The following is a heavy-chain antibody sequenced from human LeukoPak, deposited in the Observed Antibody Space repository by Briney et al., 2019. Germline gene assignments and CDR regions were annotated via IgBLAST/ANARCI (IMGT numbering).Heavy chain of an antibody. D-gene: IGHD3-10*01. CDR1: GGSISSGDYY. Sequence: SETLSLTCTVSGGSISSGDYYWSWIRQPPGKGLEWIGYIYYSGSTYYNPSLKSRVTISVDTSKNQFSLKLSSVTAADTAVYYCARVPGEFTAPNPYFDYWGQGTLVTVSS. CDR2: IYYSGST. J-gene: IGHJ4*02. CDR3: ARVPGEFTAPNPYFDY. V-gene: IGHV4-30-4*08.